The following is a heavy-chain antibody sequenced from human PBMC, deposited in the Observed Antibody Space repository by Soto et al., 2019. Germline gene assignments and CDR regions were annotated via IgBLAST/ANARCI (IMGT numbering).Heavy chain of an antibody. CDR1: GGSISTYS. CDR3: ARDAHYTSRYSHYYAMDV. CDR2: IYYSGST. V-gene: IGHV4-59*01. J-gene: IGHJ6*02. Sequence: SETLSLTCSVSGGSISTYSWSWIRQPPGKGLEWVGSIYYSGSTNYSPSLNSRVTISVDTSKNQFSLKLTSVTAADTAIYYCARDAHYTSRYSHYYAMDVWGQGTTVTVSS. D-gene: IGHD2-2*02.